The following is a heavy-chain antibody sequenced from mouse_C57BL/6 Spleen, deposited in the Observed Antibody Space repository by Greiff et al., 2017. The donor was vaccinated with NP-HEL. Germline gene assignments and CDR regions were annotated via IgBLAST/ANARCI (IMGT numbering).Heavy chain of an antibody. Sequence: DVMLVESGGGLVKPGGSLKLSCAASGFTFSDYGMHWVRQAPEKGLEWVAYISSGSSTIYYADTVKGRFTISRDNAKNTLFLQMTSLRSEDTAMYYCARPGWDDYFDYWGQGTTLTVSS. J-gene: IGHJ2*01. CDR1: GFTFSDYG. CDR3: ARPGWDDYFDY. V-gene: IGHV5-17*01. D-gene: IGHD4-1*01. CDR2: ISSGSSTI.